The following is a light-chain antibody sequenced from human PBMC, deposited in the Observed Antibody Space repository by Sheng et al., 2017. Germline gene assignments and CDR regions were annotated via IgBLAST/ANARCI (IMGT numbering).Light chain of an antibody. CDR2: GNN. J-gene: IGLJ3*02. Sequence: QSVLTQPPSVSGAPGQRVTISCTGTSSNIGTGYDVHWYQHLPGTAPKLLIYGNNNRPSGVPDRFSGSKSGTSASLAITGLQAEDEADYYCQSYDSSLSVWVFGGGTKLTV. CDR3: QSYDSSLSVWV. CDR1: SSNIGTGYD. V-gene: IGLV1-40*01.